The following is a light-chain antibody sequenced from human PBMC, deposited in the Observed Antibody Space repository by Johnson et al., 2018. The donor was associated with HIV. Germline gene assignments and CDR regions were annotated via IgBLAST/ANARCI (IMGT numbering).Light chain of an antibody. J-gene: IGLJ1*01. V-gene: IGLV1-51*01. CDR2: DNN. CDR3: GTWDTSLSAGGV. CDR1: SSNIGNNY. Sequence: QSVLTQPPSVSAAPGQKVTISCSGSSSNIGNNYVSWYQQLPGTAPKLLIYDNNKRPSGIPDRFSGSKSGTSATLGITGLQTGDEADYYCGTWDTSLSAGGVFGSGTNVIVL.